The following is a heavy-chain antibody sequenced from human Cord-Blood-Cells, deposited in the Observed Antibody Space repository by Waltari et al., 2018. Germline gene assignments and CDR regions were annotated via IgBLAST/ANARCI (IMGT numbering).Heavy chain of an antibody. CDR2: IYSGGST. J-gene: IGHJ4*02. V-gene: IGHV3-53*01. D-gene: IGHD4-4*01. Sequence: EVQLVESGGGLIQPGGSLRLSCAASGFTVSSNYMSWVRQAPGKGLEWVSVIYSGGSTYYADSVKGRFTISRDNSKNTLYLQMNSLRAEDTAVYYCATFPPSPQTLRYSNYDYWGQGTLVTVSS. CDR3: ATFPPSPQTLRYSNYDY. CDR1: GFTVSSNY.